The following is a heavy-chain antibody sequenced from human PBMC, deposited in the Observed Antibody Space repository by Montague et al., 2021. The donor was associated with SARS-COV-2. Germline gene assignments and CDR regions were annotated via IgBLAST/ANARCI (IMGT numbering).Heavy chain of an antibody. V-gene: IGHV3-48*03. D-gene: IGHD5-12*01. J-gene: IGHJ4*02. CDR3: ARDGNGYGFDY. CDR2: ISSSGGST. Sequence: SLRLSCAASRFTSSSYEMNWVRQAPGKGLEWVSYISSSGGSTYYADSVKGRFTISRDNAKNSLYLRMNNLRAEDTATYYCARDGNGYGFDYWGQGTLVTVSS. CDR1: RFTSSSYE.